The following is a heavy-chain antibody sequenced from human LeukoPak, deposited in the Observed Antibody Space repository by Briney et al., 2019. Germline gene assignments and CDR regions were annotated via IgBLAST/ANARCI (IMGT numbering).Heavy chain of an antibody. J-gene: IGHJ6*02. D-gene: IGHD2-15*01. CDR2: ISSSGSTI. V-gene: IGHV3-48*03. Sequence: GGSLRLSCAASGFTFSSYEMNWVRQAPGKGLEWVSYISSSGSTIYYADSVKGRFTIFRDNAKNSLYLQMNSLRAEDTAVYYCARCSGGSCYSYYYYYGMDVWGQGTTVTVS. CDR3: ARCSGGSCYSYYYYYGMDV. CDR1: GFTFSSYE.